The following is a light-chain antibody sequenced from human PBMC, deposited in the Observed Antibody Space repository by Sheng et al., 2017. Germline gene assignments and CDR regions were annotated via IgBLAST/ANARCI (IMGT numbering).Light chain of an antibody. V-gene: IGLV1-51*01. CDR3: GTWDSSLSAWV. Sequence: QSVLTQPPSVSAVPGQKVTISCSGTSSNIGNNLVSWYQQVPGTVPKVLIYDNNERPSGIPDRFSGSKSGTSATLGITGLQTGDEADYYCGTWDSSLSAWVFGGGTKLTVL. CDR2: DNN. CDR1: SSNIGNNL. J-gene: IGLJ3*02.